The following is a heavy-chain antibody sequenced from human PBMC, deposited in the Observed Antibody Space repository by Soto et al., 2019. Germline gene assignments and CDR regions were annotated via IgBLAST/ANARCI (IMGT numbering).Heavy chain of an antibody. CDR2: INPNSGGT. CDR1: GYTFTGCY. J-gene: IGHJ4*02. D-gene: IGHD5-12*01. CDR3: ARDRGGYASYFDY. V-gene: IGHV1-2*04. Sequence: ASVKVSCKASGYTFTGCYMHWVRQAPGQGLEWMGWINPNSGGTNYAQKFQGWVTMTRDTSISTAYMELSRLRSDDTAVYYCARDRGGYASYFDYWGQGTLVTVSS.